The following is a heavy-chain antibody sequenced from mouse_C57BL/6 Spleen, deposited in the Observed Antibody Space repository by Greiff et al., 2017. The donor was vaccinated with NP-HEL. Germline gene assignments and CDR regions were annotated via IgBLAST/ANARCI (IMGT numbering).Heavy chain of an antibody. V-gene: IGHV5-17*01. D-gene: IGHD2-2*01. CDR2: ISSGSSTI. CDR1: GFTFSDYG. CDR3: ARRSTMVTTVYYAMDY. Sequence: EVQLVESGGGLVKPGGSLKLSCAASGFTFSDYGMHWVRQAPEKGLEWVAYISSGSSTIYYADTVKGRFTISRDNAKNNLFLQMTSLRSEDTDMYYCARRSTMVTTVYYAMDYWGQGTSVTVSS. J-gene: IGHJ4*01.